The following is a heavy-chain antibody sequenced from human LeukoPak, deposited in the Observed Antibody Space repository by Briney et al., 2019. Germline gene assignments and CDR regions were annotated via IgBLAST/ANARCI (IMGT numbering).Heavy chain of an antibody. CDR3: AKDLGSTTWRPPNHYGLDV. CDR1: GFTFSNYA. Sequence: PGGSLRLSCAASGFTFSNYAMTWVRQTPGKGLEWVSGISGSGDNTYYADSVKGRFTISRDNSKDTLYLQMISLRADDTAVYYCAKDLGSTTWRPPNHYGLDVSGQGTTVTVPS. V-gene: IGHV3-23*01. J-gene: IGHJ6*02. D-gene: IGHD2/OR15-2a*01. CDR2: ISGSGDNT.